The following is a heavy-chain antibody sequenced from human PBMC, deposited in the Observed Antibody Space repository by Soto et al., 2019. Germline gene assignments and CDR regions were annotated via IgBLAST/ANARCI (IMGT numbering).Heavy chain of an antibody. CDR1: GGTFSSYA. CDR3: AGCPSGIAVAGYYYYGMYV. Sequence: GASVKVSCKASGGTFSSYAIRGVRQAPGQGLEWMGGSIPIFGTANYAQKFQGRVTITADESTSTAYMELSSLRSEDTAVYYCAGCPSGIAVAGYYYYGMYVWRQGPTVTVSS. CDR2: SIPIFGTA. J-gene: IGHJ6*02. D-gene: IGHD6-19*01. V-gene: IGHV1-69*13.